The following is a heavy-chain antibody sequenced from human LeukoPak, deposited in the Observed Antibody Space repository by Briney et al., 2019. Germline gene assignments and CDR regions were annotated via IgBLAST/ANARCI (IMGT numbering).Heavy chain of an antibody. CDR1: GYTFTGYY. CDR3: ARSVVTAARGGYYYYYMDV. V-gene: IGHV1-2*02. Sequence: ASVKVSCKTSGYTFTGYYMHWVRQAPGQGREWMGWINPNSGGTNDAQKFQGRVTMTSDTSISTAYMELSRLRSDDTAVYYCARSVVTAARGGYYYYYMDVWGKGTTVTVSS. J-gene: IGHJ6*03. CDR2: INPNSGGT. D-gene: IGHD2-2*01.